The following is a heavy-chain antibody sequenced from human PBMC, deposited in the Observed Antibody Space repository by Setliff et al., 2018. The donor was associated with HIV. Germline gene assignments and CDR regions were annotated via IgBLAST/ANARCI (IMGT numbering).Heavy chain of an antibody. CDR3: AKDLVVVPAAMGD. Sequence: GGSLRLSCAASGFTFNNYAMSWVRQAPGKRLEWVSTISNSGDSTFHVDSVKGRFTISRDNSKNTVYLEMNSLRAEDTAVYYCAKDLVVVPAAMGDWGQGTLVTVSS. D-gene: IGHD2-2*01. V-gene: IGHV3-23*01. CDR1: GFTFNNYA. CDR2: ISNSGDST. J-gene: IGHJ4*02.